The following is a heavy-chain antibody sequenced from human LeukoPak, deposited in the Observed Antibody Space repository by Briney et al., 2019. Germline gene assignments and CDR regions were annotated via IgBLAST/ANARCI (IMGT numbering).Heavy chain of an antibody. V-gene: IGHV4-34*01. Sequence: PSETLSLTCGVRGVSFSDNYWSWIRQSPGKGLEWIGSIYSSGNSYYNPSLKTRATISPDTSKNQYSLRLTSVTAADTAIYYCARRGIWDLQIGNWFDPWGQGILVIVSS. J-gene: IGHJ5*02. D-gene: IGHD3-16*01. CDR1: GVSFSDNY. CDR2: IYSSGNS. CDR3: ARRGIWDLQIGNWFDP.